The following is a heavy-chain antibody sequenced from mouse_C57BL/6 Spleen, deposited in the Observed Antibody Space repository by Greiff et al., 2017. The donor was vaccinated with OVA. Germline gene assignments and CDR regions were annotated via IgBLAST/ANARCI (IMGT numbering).Heavy chain of an antibody. D-gene: IGHD2-5*01. Sequence: QVQLQQPGAELVRPGSSVKLSCKASGYTFTSYWMHWVKQRPIQGLEWIGNIDPSDSETHYNQKFKDKATLTVDKSSSTAYMQLSSLTSEDSAVYYCARDSKYCYYDMDYWGQGTSGTVSS. CDR2: IDPSDSET. CDR3: ARDSKYCYYDMDY. J-gene: IGHJ4*01. V-gene: IGHV1-52*01. CDR1: GYTFTSYW.